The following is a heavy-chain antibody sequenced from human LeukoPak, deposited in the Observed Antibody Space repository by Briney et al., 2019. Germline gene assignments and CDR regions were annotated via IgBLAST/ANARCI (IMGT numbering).Heavy chain of an antibody. CDR3: ARVIRGSGSEYFQH. D-gene: IGHD3-10*01. Sequence: SQTLSLTCTVSGGSISSGGFYWSWVRQHPGKGLEWIGYIFYSGSTYYNPSLKSRISISVDTSKSQFSLKLTSVTAADTAVYYCARVIRGSGSEYFQHWGQGALSPSPQ. CDR2: IFYSGST. V-gene: IGHV4-31*03. J-gene: IGHJ1*01. CDR1: GGSISSGGFY.